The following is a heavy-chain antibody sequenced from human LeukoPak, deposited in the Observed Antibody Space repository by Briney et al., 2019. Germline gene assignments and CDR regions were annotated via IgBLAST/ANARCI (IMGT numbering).Heavy chain of an antibody. J-gene: IGHJ5*02. CDR2: ISYDGSNK. V-gene: IGHV3-30*04. CDR1: GFTFSSYA. CDR3: ATWMTYYYGSGSYYGFDP. Sequence: GGSLRLSCAASGFTFSSYAMHWVRQAPGKGLEWVAVISYDGSNKYYADSVKGRFTISRDNSKNTLYLQMNSLRAEDTAVYYCATWMTYYYGSGSYYGFDPWGQGTLVTVSS. D-gene: IGHD3-10*01.